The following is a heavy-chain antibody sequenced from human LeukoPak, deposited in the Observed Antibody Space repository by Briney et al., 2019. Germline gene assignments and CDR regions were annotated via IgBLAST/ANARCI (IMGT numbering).Heavy chain of an antibody. J-gene: IGHJ4*02. Sequence: GGSLRLSCAASGFTFSDYWMNWVRQAPGKGLEWVANIKGDGSETYYVDSVKGRFTISRDNAKNSLYLQMNSLRAEDTAVYYCARDGYDSSGYSDYWGQGTLVTVSS. CDR1: GFTFSDYW. V-gene: IGHV3-7*01. D-gene: IGHD3-22*01. CDR3: ARDGYDSSGYSDY. CDR2: IKGDGSET.